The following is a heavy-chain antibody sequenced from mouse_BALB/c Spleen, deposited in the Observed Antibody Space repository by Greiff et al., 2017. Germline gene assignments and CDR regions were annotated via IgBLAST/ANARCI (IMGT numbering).Heavy chain of an antibody. Sequence: EVKLVESGGGLVQPGGSRKLSCAASGFTFSSFGMHWVRQAPEKGLEWVAYISSGSSTIYYADTVKGRFTISRDNPKNTLFLQMTSLRSEDTAMYYCASSRTTVVARGSAMDYWGQGTSVTVSS. J-gene: IGHJ4*01. CDR1: GFTFSSFG. CDR2: ISSGSSTI. V-gene: IGHV5-17*02. D-gene: IGHD1-1*01. CDR3: ASSRTTVVARGSAMDY.